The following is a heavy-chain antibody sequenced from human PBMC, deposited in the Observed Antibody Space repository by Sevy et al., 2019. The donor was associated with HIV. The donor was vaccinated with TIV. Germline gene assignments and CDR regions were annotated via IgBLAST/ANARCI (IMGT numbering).Heavy chain of an antibody. CDR1: GFTFSSYA. Sequence: GGSLRLSCAASGFTFSSYAMHWVRQAPGKGLEWVAVISYDGSNKYYADSVKGRFTISRDNSKNTLYLQMNSLRAEDTAVYYCARDRGSSDWTCDYWGQGTLVTVSS. D-gene: IGHD6-19*01. J-gene: IGHJ4*02. CDR2: ISYDGSNK. V-gene: IGHV3-30-3*01. CDR3: ARDRGSSDWTCDY.